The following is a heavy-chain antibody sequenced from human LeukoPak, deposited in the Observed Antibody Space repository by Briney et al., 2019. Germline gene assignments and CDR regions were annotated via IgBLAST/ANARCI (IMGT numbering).Heavy chain of an antibody. V-gene: IGHV4-61*08. D-gene: IGHD1-26*01. CDR3: ARDIREVGESHYFDY. CDR1: GGSFSGSFSDYS. CDR2: VHYSGST. J-gene: IGHJ4*02. Sequence: SETLSLTCAVYGGSFSGSFSDYSWTCIRQTPGNGLELIGLVHYSGSTTYNPSLKSRVTISIDTSKNQFSLHLRSVTAADTAVYYCARDIREVGESHYFDYWGQGALVTVTS.